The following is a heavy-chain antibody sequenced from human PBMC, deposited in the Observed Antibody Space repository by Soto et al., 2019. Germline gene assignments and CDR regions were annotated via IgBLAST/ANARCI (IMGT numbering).Heavy chain of an antibody. CDR1: GFTFSSYA. CDR2: ISYDGSNK. CDR3: ARENEWFGELFGLDY. D-gene: IGHD3-10*01. Sequence: PGGSLRLSCAASGFTFSSYAMHWARQAPGKGLEWVAVISYDGSNKYYADSVKGRFTISRDNSKNTLYLQMNSLRAEDTAVYYCARENEWFGELFGLDYWGQGTLVTVSS. J-gene: IGHJ4*02. V-gene: IGHV3-30-3*01.